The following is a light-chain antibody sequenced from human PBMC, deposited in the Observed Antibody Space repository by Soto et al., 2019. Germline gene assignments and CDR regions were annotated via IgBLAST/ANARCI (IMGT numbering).Light chain of an antibody. CDR1: SSDVGSHNL. CDR3: CSNAGSSTYV. V-gene: IGLV2-23*02. CDR2: EVS. J-gene: IGLJ1*01. Sequence: QSVLTQPASVSGSPGQSITISCTGTSSDVGSHNLVSWYQQHPGKAPKLMIYEVSKRPSGVSNRFSGSKSGNTASLTISGLQAEDEADFYCCSNAGSSTYVXGTGTKVPVL.